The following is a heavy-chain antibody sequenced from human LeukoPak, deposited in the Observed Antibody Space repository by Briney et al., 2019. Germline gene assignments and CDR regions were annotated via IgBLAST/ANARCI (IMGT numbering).Heavy chain of an antibody. J-gene: IGHJ4*02. D-gene: IGHD6-19*01. CDR2: ISSSSSYT. Sequence: PGGSLRLSCAASGFTFSDYYMSWIRQAPGKGLEWVSYISSSSSYTNYADSVKRRFTISRDNAKNSLYLQMNSLRAEDTAVYYCAREVKAVPGDESFDYWGQGTLVTVSS. V-gene: IGHV3-11*05. CDR3: AREVKAVPGDESFDY. CDR1: GFTFSDYY.